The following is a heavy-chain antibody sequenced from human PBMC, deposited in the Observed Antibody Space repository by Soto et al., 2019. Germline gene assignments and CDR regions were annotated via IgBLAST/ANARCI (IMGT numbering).Heavy chain of an antibody. J-gene: IGHJ6*02. D-gene: IGHD1-26*01. V-gene: IGHV1-69*01. CDR1: GGTFSSYA. CDR2: IIPIFGTA. CDR3: AREAGSHSGGSYYYYGMDV. Sequence: QVQLVQSGAEVKKPGSSVKVSCKASGGTFSSYAISWVRQAPGQGLEWMGGIIPIFGTANYAQKFQGRVTITADEYTSTAYMELSSLRSADTAVYYCAREAGSHSGGSYYYYGMDVWGQGTTVTVSS.